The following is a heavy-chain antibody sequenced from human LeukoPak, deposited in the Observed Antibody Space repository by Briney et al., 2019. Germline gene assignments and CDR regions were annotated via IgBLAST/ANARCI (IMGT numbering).Heavy chain of an antibody. V-gene: IGHV1-2*04. CDR2: INPNSGGT. CDR3: ARDSGGVSNDAFDI. D-gene: IGHD3-10*01. J-gene: IGHJ3*02. CDR1: GYTFTGYY. Sequence: ASVKVSCKASGYTFTGYYMHWVRQAPGQGLEWMGWINPNSGGTNYAQKFQGWVTMTRDTSISTAYMELGRLRSDDTAVYYCARDSGGVSNDAFDIWGQGTMVTVSS.